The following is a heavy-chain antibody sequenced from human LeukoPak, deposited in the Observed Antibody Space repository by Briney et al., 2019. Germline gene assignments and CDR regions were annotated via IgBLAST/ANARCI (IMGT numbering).Heavy chain of an antibody. CDR2: IKEDGSEK. J-gene: IGHJ4*02. D-gene: IGHD2-2*01. CDR1: GFTFSRYW. V-gene: IGHV3-7*01. CDR3: VSCGTTTCIIRFDH. Sequence: PGGSLRLSCAASGFTFSRYWMNWVRQAPGKGLEWVASIKEDGSEKSYVDSVKGRSTISRDNAKKSLYLQMNSLRAEDTAVYYCVSCGTTTCIIRFDHWGQGTLVTVSS.